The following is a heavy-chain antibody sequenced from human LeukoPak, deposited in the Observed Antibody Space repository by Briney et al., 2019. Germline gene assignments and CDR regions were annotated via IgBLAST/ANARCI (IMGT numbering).Heavy chain of an antibody. Sequence: GASVKVSCKASGYTFTSYGISWVRQAPGQGLEWMGWISAYNGNTNYAQKLQGRVTMTTDTSTSTAYMELRSLRSDDTAVYYCARFTLVSYYYYGMDVWGQGTTVTVSS. CDR2: ISAYNGNT. V-gene: IGHV1-18*01. CDR1: GYTFTSYG. D-gene: IGHD3-16*02. CDR3: ARFTLVSYYYYGMDV. J-gene: IGHJ6*02.